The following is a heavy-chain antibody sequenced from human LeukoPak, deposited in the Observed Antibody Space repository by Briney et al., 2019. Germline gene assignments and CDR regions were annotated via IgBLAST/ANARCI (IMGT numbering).Heavy chain of an antibody. CDR2: ISSSSSYT. CDR3: ARASWYCSGGSCYRWFDP. J-gene: IGHJ5*02. CDR1: GFTFSDYY. V-gene: IGHV3-11*05. Sequence: KPGGSLRLSCAASGFTFSDYYMSWIRQAPGKGLEWVSYISSSSSYTNYADSVKGRFTISRDNAKNSLYLQMNSLRAEDTAVYYCARASWYCSGGSCYRWFDPWGQGTLVTVSP. D-gene: IGHD2-15*01.